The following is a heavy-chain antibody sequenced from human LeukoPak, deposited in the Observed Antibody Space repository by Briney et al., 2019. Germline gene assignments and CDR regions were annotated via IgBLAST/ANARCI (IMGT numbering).Heavy chain of an antibody. CDR1: GYTFTGYY. D-gene: IGHD1-7*01. V-gene: IGHV1-2*04. J-gene: IGHJ4*02. CDR2: INPNSGGT. Sequence: ASVKVSCKASGYTFTGYYMHWVRQAPGQGLEWMGWINPNSGGTNYAQKFQGWVTMTRDTSISTAYVELSRLRSDDTAVYYCATGEGVNWNYRLVPHDDYWGQGTLVTVSS. CDR3: ATGEGVNWNYRLVPHDDY.